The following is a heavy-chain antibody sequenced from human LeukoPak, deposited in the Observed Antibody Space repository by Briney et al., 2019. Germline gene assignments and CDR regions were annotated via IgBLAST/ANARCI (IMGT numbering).Heavy chain of an antibody. J-gene: IGHJ4*02. CDR1: GYTFTGYY. Sequence: GASVKVSCKASGYTFTGYYMHWVRQAPGQGLEWMGWINPSSGGTNYAQKFQGRVTMTRDTSISTAYMELSRLRSEDTAVYYCAKDFVAGYYYDSSGYYYPYYFDYWGQGTLVTVSS. CDR3: AKDFVAGYYYDSSGYYYPYYFDY. CDR2: INPSSGGT. V-gene: IGHV1-2*02. D-gene: IGHD3-22*01.